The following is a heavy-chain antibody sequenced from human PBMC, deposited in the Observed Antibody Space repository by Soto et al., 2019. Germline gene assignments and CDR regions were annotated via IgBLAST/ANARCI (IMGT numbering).Heavy chain of an antibody. CDR3: AKGYNLSIAAAAGDYFDY. CDR2: ISYDGSNK. CDR1: GFTFSSYG. J-gene: IGHJ4*02. Sequence: GGSLRLSCAASGFTFSSYGMHWVRQAPGKGLEWVAVISYDGSNKYYADSVKGRFTISRDNSKNTLYLQMNSLRAEDTAVYYCAKGYNLSIAAAAGDYFDYWGQGTLVTVSS. V-gene: IGHV3-30*18. D-gene: IGHD6-13*01.